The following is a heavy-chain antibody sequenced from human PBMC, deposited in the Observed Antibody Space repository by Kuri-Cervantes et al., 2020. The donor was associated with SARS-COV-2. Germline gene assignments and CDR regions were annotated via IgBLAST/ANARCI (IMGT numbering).Heavy chain of an antibody. CDR1: GGSISSGGYS. CDR3: ARESIAVAGTEGFDP. V-gene: IGHV4-30-2*01. J-gene: IGHJ5*02. CDR2: IYHSGST. D-gene: IGHD6-19*01. Sequence: LRLSCAVSGGSISSGGYSWSWIRQPPGKGLEWIGYIYHSGSTYYNPSLKSRVTISVDRSKNQFSLKLSSVTAADTAVYYCARESIAVAGTEGFDPWGQGTLVTVSS.